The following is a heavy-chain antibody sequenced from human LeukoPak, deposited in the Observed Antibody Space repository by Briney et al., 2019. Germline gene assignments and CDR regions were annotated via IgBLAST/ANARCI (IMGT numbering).Heavy chain of an antibody. D-gene: IGHD1-26*01. CDR3: ARDRHRVGADDAFDI. J-gene: IGHJ3*02. CDR2: IYHSGST. V-gene: IGHV4-30-2*01. Sequence: SETLSLTCTVSGGSISSGGYYWSWIRQPPGKGLEWIGYIYHSGSTYYNPSLKSRVTISVDRSKNQFSLKLSSVTAADTAVYYCARDRHRVGADDAFDIWGQGTMVTVSS. CDR1: GGSISSGGYY.